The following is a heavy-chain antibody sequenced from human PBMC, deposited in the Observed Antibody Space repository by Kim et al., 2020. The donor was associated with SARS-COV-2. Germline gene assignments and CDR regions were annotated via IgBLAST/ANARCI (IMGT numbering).Heavy chain of an antibody. J-gene: IGHJ1*01. CDR3: AKVWAPDGYSRAEYFQH. D-gene: IGHD4-4*01. CDR2: ISGSGGST. Sequence: GGSLRLSCAASGFTFSSYAMSWVRQAPGKGLEWVSAISGSGGSTYYADSVKGRFTISRDNSKNTLYLQMNSLRAEDTAVYYCAKVWAPDGYSRAEYFQHWGQGTLVTVSS. CDR1: GFTFSSYA. V-gene: IGHV3-23*01.